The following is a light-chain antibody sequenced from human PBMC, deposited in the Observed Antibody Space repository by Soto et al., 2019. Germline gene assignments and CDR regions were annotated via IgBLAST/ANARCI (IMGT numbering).Light chain of an antibody. CDR2: GAA. J-gene: IGKJ5*01. CDR1: QSVSSSY. Sequence: EIVLTQSPGTLSLSPGDRATLSCRASQSVSSSYLAWYQQKPGQAPRLLMYGAATRATGIPDRFSGSGSGTDFTLIISRLEPEDFAVYFCQQYGTLLVTFGQGTRLEIK. CDR3: QQYGTLLVT. V-gene: IGKV3-20*01.